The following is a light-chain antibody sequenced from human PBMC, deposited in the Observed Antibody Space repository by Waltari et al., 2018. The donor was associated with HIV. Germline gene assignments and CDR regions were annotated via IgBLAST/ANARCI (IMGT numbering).Light chain of an antibody. CDR3: AAWDDSLNGWV. CDR2: SNK. Sequence: QSVLTQPPPASGTPGQRVPISCSGSSSNIGRNTVSWYQQLPGTAPKLFIYSNKQRPSGVPDRFSGSKSDTSASLAISGLQSEDEADYYCAAWDDSLNGWVFGGGTKLTVV. J-gene: IGLJ3*02. CDR1: SSNIGRNT. V-gene: IGLV1-44*01.